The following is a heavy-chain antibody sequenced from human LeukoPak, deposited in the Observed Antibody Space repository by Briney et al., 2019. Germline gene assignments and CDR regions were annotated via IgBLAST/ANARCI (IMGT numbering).Heavy chain of an antibody. CDR1: GFTLSTYD. Sequence: GGSLRLSCAASGFTLSTYDMSWVRQAPTKGLEWVSAIGGDGGTTYADSVKGRFTISRDNSKNTLYLQMNSLRAEDTAIYYCAKTIPYWYFDLWGHGTLVTVSS. J-gene: IGHJ2*01. CDR3: AKTIPYWYFDL. CDR2: IGGDGGTT. D-gene: IGHD5-24*01. V-gene: IGHV3-23*01.